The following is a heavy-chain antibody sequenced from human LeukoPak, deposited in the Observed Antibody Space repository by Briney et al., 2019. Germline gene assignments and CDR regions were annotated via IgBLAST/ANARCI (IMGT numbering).Heavy chain of an antibody. D-gene: IGHD2-15*01. CDR2: ISYDGSNK. V-gene: IGHV3-30*03. CDR1: GFTFSSYG. Sequence: GGSPRLSCAASGFTFSSYGMHWVRQAPGKGLEWVAVISYDGSNKYYADSVKGRFTISRDNSKNTLYLQMGSLRAEDMAVYYCAREDRHCSGGSCYRYFDYWGQGTLVTVSS. CDR3: AREDRHCSGGSCYRYFDY. J-gene: IGHJ4*02.